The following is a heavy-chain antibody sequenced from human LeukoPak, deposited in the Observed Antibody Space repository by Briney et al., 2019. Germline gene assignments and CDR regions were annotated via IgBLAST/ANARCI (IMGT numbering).Heavy chain of an antibody. Sequence: SETLSLTCRVSGGSITTTNWWSWVRPPPGQGLEWIGEISLSGLTNYNPSLKSRVTVSLDKSKNLLFLKMTSVTAADTAVYYCSRENGAFSPFGYWGQGTLVTVSS. J-gene: IGHJ4*02. CDR2: ISLSGLT. D-gene: IGHD2-8*01. CDR1: GGSITTTNW. V-gene: IGHV4-4*02. CDR3: SRENGAFSPFGY.